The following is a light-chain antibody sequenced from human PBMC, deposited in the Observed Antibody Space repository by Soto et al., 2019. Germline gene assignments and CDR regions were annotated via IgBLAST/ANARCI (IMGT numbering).Light chain of an antibody. CDR1: SSDVGSYNL. V-gene: IGLV2-23*01. CDR3: CSYAGTKGNV. Sequence: QSALTQPASVSGSPGQSITISCTGTSSDVGSYNLVSWYQQHPGKAPKLMIYEGSKRPSGVSNRFSGSKSVNTASLTISGLQAEDEADYYCCSYAGTKGNVFGLGTKLTVL. J-gene: IGLJ1*01. CDR2: EGS.